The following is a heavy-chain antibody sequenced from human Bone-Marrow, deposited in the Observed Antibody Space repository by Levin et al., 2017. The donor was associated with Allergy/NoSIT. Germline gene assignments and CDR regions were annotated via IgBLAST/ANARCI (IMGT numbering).Heavy chain of an antibody. Sequence: PGGSLRLSCAASGFTFSSYSMNWVRQAPGTGLEWVSFISGSSSYIYFADSVKGRFTISRDNAKNSLYLQMNSLRAEDTAVYYCARDRIAVAGTSDYWGQGTLVTVSS. CDR2: ISGSSSYI. V-gene: IGHV3-21*01. CDR1: GFTFSSYS. D-gene: IGHD6-19*01. J-gene: IGHJ4*02. CDR3: ARDRIAVAGTSDY.